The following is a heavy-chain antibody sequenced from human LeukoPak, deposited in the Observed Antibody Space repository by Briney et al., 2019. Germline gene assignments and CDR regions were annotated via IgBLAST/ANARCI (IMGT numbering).Heavy chain of an antibody. J-gene: IGHJ5*02. CDR3: AKDYNNYFDP. CDR1: GFTFTKYA. Sequence: GGSLRLSCAASGFTFTKYAMSWVRQAPGKGLEWVSAISGDGGSAYYGDSVKGRFTISRDNSKNTLWLQMNSLRADDTAVYYCAKDYNNYFDPWGLGTLVTVSS. V-gene: IGHV3-23*01. CDR2: ISGDGGSA.